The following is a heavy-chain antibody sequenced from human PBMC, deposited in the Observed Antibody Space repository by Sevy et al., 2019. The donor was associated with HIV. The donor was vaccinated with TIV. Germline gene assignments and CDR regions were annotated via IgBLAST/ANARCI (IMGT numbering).Heavy chain of an antibody. CDR1: GYTFTGYY. Sequence: ASVKVSCKASGYTFTGYYMHWVRQAPGQGLEWMGWINPNSGGTNYAQKFQGRVTMTRDTSISTAYMELSRLRSDDTAVYYCARSCGGDCLANDYWGRGTLVTVSS. V-gene: IGHV1-2*02. J-gene: IGHJ4*02. D-gene: IGHD2-21*02. CDR2: INPNSGGT. CDR3: ARSCGGDCLANDY.